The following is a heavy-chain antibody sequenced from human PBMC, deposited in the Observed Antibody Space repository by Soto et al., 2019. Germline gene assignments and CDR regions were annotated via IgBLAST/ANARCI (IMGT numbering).Heavy chain of an antibody. J-gene: IGHJ6*03. CDR2: IYYSGST. D-gene: IGHD1-7*01. CDR1: GGSISSSRYY. V-gene: IGHV4-39*01. CDR3: ARHRGNYSYYYYYMDV. Sequence: QLQLQESGPGLVKPSETLSLTCTVSGGSISSSRYYWGWLRQPPGQGLEWIGSIYYSGSTYYNPSLKSRVTISVDTSKNQFSLKLSSVTAADTAVYYCARHRGNYSYYYYYMDVWGKGTTVTVSS.